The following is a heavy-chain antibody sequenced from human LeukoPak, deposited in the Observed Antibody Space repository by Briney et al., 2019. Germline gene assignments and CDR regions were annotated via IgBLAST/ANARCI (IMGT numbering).Heavy chain of an antibody. V-gene: IGHV5-51*01. CDR2: IYAADSDI. D-gene: IGHD6-19*01. CDR3: ARFSHSSGWFTGYFDY. Sequence: PGESLKISCKGSGYSFTNFWIGWVRQMPGKGLEWVGIIYAADSDIRYSPSFQGQVTISADKSISTAYLQWSSLKASDTAMYYCARFSHSSGWFTGYFDYWGQGTLVTVSS. J-gene: IGHJ4*02. CDR1: GYSFTNFW.